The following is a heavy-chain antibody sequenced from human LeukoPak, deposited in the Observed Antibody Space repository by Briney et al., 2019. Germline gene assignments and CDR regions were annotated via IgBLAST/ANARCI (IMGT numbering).Heavy chain of an antibody. D-gene: IGHD6-6*01. CDR2: ISSSSSYI. V-gene: IGHV3-21*01. CDR3: ARIPLLYSSSRHFDY. CDR1: GFTFSSYS. Sequence: GGPLRLSCAASGFTFSSYSMNWVRQAPGKGLEWVSSISSSSSYIYYADSVKGRFTISRDNAKNSLYLQMNSLRAEDTAVYYCARIPLLYSSSRHFDYWGQGTLVTVSS. J-gene: IGHJ4*02.